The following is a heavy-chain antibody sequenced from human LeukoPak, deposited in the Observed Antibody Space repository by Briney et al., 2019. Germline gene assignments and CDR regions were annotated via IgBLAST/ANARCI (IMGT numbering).Heavy chain of an antibody. D-gene: IGHD6-19*01. V-gene: IGHV3-7*01. Sequence: GGSLRLSCAASGFTFSSYWMSWVRQAPGKGLEWVANIKQDGSEKYYVDSVKGRFTIPRDNAKNSLYLQMNSLRAEDTAVYYCAASSGWYAFDIWGQGTMVTVSS. CDR2: IKQDGSEK. CDR1: GFTFSSYW. J-gene: IGHJ3*02. CDR3: AASSGWYAFDI.